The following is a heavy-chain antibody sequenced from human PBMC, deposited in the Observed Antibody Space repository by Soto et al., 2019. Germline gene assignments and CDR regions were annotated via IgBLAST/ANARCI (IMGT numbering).Heavy chain of an antibody. CDR3: ARGEAIGDDP. Sequence: EVQLVESGGGLAQPGGSLRLSCAASGLTFSSYWMTWVRKAPGKGLAWVANIKQEGSEKNYVDSVKGRFTISRDNAKYSLYLQMNYRRVEDTSLYCCARGEAIGDDPWGHGTVGTVSS. CDR2: IKQEGSEK. D-gene: IGHD3-10*01. J-gene: IGHJ5*02. CDR1: GLTFSSYW. V-gene: IGHV3-7*01.